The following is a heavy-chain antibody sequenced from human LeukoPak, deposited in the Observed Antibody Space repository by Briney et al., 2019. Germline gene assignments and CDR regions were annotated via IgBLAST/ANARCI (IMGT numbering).Heavy chain of an antibody. CDR3: ARDGGDKSYYYYYGMDV. V-gene: IGHV1-18*04. CDR1: GYTFTGYC. D-gene: IGHD2-21*01. CDR2: INPNTDIT. Sequence: ASVKVSCKASGYTFTGYCVHWVRQAPGQGLGWIGRINPNTDITNYAQKLQGRVTMTTDTSTSTAYMELRSLRSDDTAVYYCARDGGDKSYYYYYGMDVWGQGTTVTVSS. J-gene: IGHJ6*02.